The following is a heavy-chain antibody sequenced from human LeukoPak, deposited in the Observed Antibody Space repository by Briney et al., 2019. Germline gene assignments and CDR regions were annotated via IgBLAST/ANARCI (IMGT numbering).Heavy chain of an antibody. CDR1: GITLSNYG. V-gene: IGHV3-23*01. CDR2: ISGSGGRT. CDR3: AKRGVVIRVILVGFHKEAYYFDS. Sequence: GGSLRLSCAVSGITLSNYGMSWVRQAPGKGLEWVAGISGSGGRTNYADSVKGRFTISRDNPKNTLYLQMSSPRAEDTAVYFCAKRGVVIRVILVGFHKEAYYFDSWGQGALVTVSS. J-gene: IGHJ4*02. D-gene: IGHD3-22*01.